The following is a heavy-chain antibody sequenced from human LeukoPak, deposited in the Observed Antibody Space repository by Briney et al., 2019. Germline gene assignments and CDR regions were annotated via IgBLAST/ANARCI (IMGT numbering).Heavy chain of an antibody. Sequence: GGSLRLSCAASGFTFSNAWMSWVRQAPGKGLEWVGRIKSKTDGGTTDYAAPVKGRFTISRDDSKNTLYLQMNTLSPEDTAVYYCARGASGDIGYCSSTSCYRSYYFDNWGQGTLVTVSS. CDR2: IKSKTDGGTT. V-gene: IGHV3-15*01. CDR1: GFTFSNAW. D-gene: IGHD2-2*01. CDR3: ARGASGDIGYCSSTSCYRSYYFDN. J-gene: IGHJ4*02.